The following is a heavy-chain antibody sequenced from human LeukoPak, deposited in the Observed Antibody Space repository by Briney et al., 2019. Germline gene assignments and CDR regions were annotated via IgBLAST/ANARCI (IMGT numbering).Heavy chain of an antibody. CDR3: AKGPAAQPDY. CDR2: ISGSGGNT. CDR1: GFTFGSYA. D-gene: IGHD6-13*01. V-gene: IGHV3-23*01. Sequence: GGSLRISCAASGFTFGSYAMNWVRQGPEKGLEWVSAISGSGGNTYYVDSVKGRFTISRDNSKNTLYLQMNFLISEYTAVYYCAKGPAAQPDYWGQGTLVTVSS. J-gene: IGHJ4*02.